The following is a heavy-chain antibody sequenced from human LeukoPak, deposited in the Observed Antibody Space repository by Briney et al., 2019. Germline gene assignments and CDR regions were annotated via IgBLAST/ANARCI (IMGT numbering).Heavy chain of an antibody. V-gene: IGHV4-34*01. Sequence: PSETLSLTCAVYGGSFSGYYWSWIRQPLGKGLEWIGEINHSGSTNYNPSLKSRVTISVDTSKNQFSLKLSSVTAADTAVYYCARVPRRWYYDSSGYYYYDYWGQGTLVTVSS. CDR3: ARVPRRWYYDSSGYYYYDY. CDR1: GGSFSGYY. J-gene: IGHJ4*02. D-gene: IGHD3-22*01. CDR2: INHSGST.